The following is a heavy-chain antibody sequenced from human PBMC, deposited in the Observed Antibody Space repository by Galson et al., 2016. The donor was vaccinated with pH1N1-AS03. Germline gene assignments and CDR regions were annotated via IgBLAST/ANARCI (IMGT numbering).Heavy chain of an antibody. CDR1: GGSISSSSYY. CDR2: IYYSGST. J-gene: IGHJ5*02. V-gene: IGHV4-39*01. Sequence: SETLSLTCTVSGGSISSSSYYWGWIRQPPGKGLEWIGSIYYSGSTYYNPSLKSRVTIAVDTSKNPFSRKLSSVTAVDPAVYYGARLVYGDYVNWFDPWGQGTLVTVSS. D-gene: IGHD4-17*01. CDR3: ARLVYGDYVNWFDP.